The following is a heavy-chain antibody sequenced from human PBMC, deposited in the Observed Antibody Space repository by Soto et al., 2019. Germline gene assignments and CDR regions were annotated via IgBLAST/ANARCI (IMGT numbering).Heavy chain of an antibody. J-gene: IGHJ5*02. Sequence: PSETLSLTCTVSGGSFSSYYWSCIRQPPGKGLEWIGYIYYSGSTNYNPSLKSRVTISVDTSKNQFSLKLSSVTAADTAVYYCARAPYYYDSSGYYYWFDPWGQGPLVTVSS. D-gene: IGHD3-22*01. CDR2: IYYSGST. CDR3: ARAPYYYDSSGYYYWFDP. CDR1: GGSFSSYY. V-gene: IGHV4-59*01.